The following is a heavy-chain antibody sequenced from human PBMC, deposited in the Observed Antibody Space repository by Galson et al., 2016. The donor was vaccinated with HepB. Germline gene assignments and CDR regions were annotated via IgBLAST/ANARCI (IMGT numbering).Heavy chain of an antibody. CDR2: ISGGGGST. CDR3: AKCSSSWYYFDY. J-gene: IGHJ4*02. CDR1: GFTFNNYA. Sequence: SLRLSCAASGFTFNNYAMIWVRQAPGKGLQWVSLISGGGGSTNYADSVKGRFTISRDNSKNTLFLQMTSLRAEDTAVYYCAKCSSSWYYFDYWGQGTLVTVSS. V-gene: IGHV3-23*01. D-gene: IGHD6-13*01.